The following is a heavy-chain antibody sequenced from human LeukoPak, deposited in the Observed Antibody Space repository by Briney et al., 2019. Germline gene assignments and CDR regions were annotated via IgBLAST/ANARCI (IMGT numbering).Heavy chain of an antibody. CDR1: GFTVSSNY. J-gene: IGHJ4*02. CDR2: IYSAGST. V-gene: IGHV3-53*01. CDR3: AREGPGCGGDCYYDY. D-gene: IGHD2-21*01. Sequence: GGSLRLSCAASGFTVSSNYMSWVRQAPGKGLEWISVIYSAGSTYYADSVQGRFTISRDNYKNTLYLQMNSLRAEDTAVYYCAREGPGCGGDCYYDYWGQGTLVTVSS.